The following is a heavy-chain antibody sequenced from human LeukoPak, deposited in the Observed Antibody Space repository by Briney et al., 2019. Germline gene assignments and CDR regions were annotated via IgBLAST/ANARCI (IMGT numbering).Heavy chain of an antibody. V-gene: IGHV3-23*01. CDR1: GFTFDDYG. J-gene: IGHJ3*02. CDR2: ISGSGGST. D-gene: IGHD3-10*01. CDR3: AKDREGSGSYYDAFDI. Sequence: PGGSLRLSCAASGFTFDDYGMSWVRQAPGKGLEWVSAISGSGGSTYYADSVKGRFTISRDNSKNTLYLQMNSLRAEDTAVYYCAKDREGSGSYYDAFDIWGQGTMVTVSS.